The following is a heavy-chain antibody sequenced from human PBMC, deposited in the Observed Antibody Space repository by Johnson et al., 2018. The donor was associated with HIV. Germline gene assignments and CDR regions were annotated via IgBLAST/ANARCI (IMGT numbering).Heavy chain of an antibody. CDR2: ISYDGRDA. CDR3: ARDRKYQLLLKLSSADAFDI. CDR1: GFAFSSYA. J-gene: IGHJ3*02. V-gene: IGHV3-30*04. D-gene: IGHD2-2*01. Sequence: QVQLVESGGGVVQPGTSLRLSCTASGFAFSSYALHWVRQAPGKGLEWVAVISYDGRDAYYADSVKGRFTSSRDNSKNSLYLQMNSLRAEDTAVYYCARDRKYQLLLKLSSADAFDIWGQGTMVTVSS.